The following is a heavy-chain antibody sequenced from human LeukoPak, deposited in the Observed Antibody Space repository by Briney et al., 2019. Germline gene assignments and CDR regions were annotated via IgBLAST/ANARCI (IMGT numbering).Heavy chain of an antibody. J-gene: IGHJ6*03. CDR1: GGSISSYY. D-gene: IGHD5-24*01. V-gene: IGHV4-59*01. CDR2: IYYSGST. Sequence: SETLSLTCTVSGGSISSYYWSWIRQPPGKGLEWIGYIYYSGSTNYNPSLKSRVTISVDTSKNQFSLKLSSVTAADTAVYYCARGGWPNYYYYYMDVWGKGTTVTVSS. CDR3: ARGGWPNYYYYYMDV.